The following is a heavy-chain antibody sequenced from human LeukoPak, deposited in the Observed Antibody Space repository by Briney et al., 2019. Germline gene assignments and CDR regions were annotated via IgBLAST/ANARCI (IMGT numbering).Heavy chain of an antibody. Sequence: GGSLRLSCAASGFTFSSYWMHWVRQAPGKGLVWVSRINSDGTSTSYADSVKGQFTISRDNAKNTLYLQMNSLRAEDTAVYYCARAREMATNHNADTWGQGTLVTVSS. V-gene: IGHV3-74*01. D-gene: IGHD5-24*01. CDR3: ARAREMATNHNADT. CDR2: INSDGTST. CDR1: GFTFSSYW. J-gene: IGHJ5*02.